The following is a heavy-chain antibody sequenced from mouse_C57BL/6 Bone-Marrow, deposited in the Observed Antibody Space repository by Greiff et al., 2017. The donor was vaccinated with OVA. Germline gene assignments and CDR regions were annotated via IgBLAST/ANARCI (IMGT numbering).Heavy chain of an antibody. CDR1: GYTFTSYW. Sequence: QVQLQQPGAELVMPGASVKLSCKASGYTFTSYWMHWVKQRPGQGLEWIGEIDPSDSYTNYNQKFKGKSTLTVDKSSSTAYMQLSSLTSEDSAVYYCARSRPHFDYWGQGTTLTVSS. CDR2: IDPSDSYT. J-gene: IGHJ2*01. CDR3: ARSRPHFDY. V-gene: IGHV1-69*01.